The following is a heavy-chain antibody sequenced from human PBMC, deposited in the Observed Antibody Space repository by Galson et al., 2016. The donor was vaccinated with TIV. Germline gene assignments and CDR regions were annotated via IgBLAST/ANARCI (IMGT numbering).Heavy chain of an antibody. V-gene: IGHV3-66*02. CDR3: ARDRRHCGNECYLYYYYGMDV. CDR2: INSGGST. J-gene: IGHJ6*02. CDR1: GFSFKNYV. D-gene: IGHD2-21*01. Sequence: SLRLSCAVSGFSFKNYVTSWVRQAPGKGLEWVSIINSGGSTHYADSVKGRFTISRDNFKNTLYLQMNSLRPEDTAVYYCARDRRHCGNECYLYYYYGMDVWGQGTTVTVSS.